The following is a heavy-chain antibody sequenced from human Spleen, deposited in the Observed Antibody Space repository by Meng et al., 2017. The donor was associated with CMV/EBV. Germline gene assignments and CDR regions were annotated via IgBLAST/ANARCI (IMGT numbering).Heavy chain of an antibody. V-gene: IGHV3-23*01. CDR3: AKEWEPAGDLYYYYALGV. J-gene: IGHJ6*02. CDR2: ISGGGSNT. D-gene: IGHD1-14*01. Sequence: GESLKISCAASGFAFSTYSMSWVRQAPGKGLEWVSTISGGGSNTFYSDSVKGRFTISRDNSKNTLYLQMNTLRAEDTAVYHCAKEWEPAGDLYYYYALGVWGQGTTVTVSS. CDR1: GFAFSTYS.